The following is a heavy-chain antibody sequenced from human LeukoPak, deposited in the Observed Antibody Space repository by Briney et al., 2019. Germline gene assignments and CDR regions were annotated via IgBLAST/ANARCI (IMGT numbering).Heavy chain of an antibody. J-gene: IGHJ3*02. CDR1: GFTFRSDW. CDR3: ARGTGAFDI. Sequence: TGGSLRLSCAASGFTFRSDWMHWVRQAPGKGLVWVSHIKSDGSSTRYADSVKGRFTISRDNAKNTLYLQMNSLRAEDTAVYYCARGTGAFDIWGQRTMVTVSS. D-gene: IGHD1-1*01. CDR2: IKSDGSST. V-gene: IGHV3-74*01.